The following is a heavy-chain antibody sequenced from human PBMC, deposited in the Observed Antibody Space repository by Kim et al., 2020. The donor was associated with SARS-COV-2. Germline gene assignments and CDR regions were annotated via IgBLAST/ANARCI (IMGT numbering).Heavy chain of an antibody. CDR1: GFTFSSYS. CDR2: ISSSSSYI. V-gene: IGHV3-21*01. CDR3: ARDGPNIVVVVAARWYYGMDV. Sequence: GGSLRLSCAASGFTFSSYSMNWVRQAPGKGLEWVSSISSSSSYIYYADSVKGRFTISRDNAKNSLYLQMNSLRAEVTAVYYCARDGPNIVVVVAARWYYGMDVWGQGTTVTVSS. D-gene: IGHD2-15*01. J-gene: IGHJ6*02.